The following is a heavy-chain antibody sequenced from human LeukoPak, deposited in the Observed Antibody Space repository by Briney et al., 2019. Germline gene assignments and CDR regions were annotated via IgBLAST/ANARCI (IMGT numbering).Heavy chain of an antibody. CDR3: ARGPSYSGYDLGTPAIPLGYFDY. J-gene: IGHJ4*02. CDR2: INPNSGGT. CDR1: GYTFTGYY. V-gene: IGHV1-2*02. D-gene: IGHD5-12*01. Sequence: EASVKVSCKASGYTFTGYYMHWVRQAPGQGLEWMGWINPNSGGTNYAQEFQGRVTITRDTSASTAYMELSSLRSEDMAVYYCARGPSYSGYDLGTPAIPLGYFDYWGQGTLVTVSS.